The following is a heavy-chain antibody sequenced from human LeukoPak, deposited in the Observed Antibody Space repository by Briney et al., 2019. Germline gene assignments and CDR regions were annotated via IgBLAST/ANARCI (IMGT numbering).Heavy chain of an antibody. CDR1: GGSVSSYY. Sequence: PSETLSLTSTLSGGSVSSYYWSWIRQPPGKGLEWIGYIYSPGTTNYNPSLKSRVSFSVDTSKNQFSLNLNSVTAADTAIYYCARNQTSYESWSGSLTGSHQAFDFWGQGRLVTVSS. D-gene: IGHD3-3*01. CDR2: IYSPGTT. J-gene: IGHJ3*01. V-gene: IGHV4-59*02. CDR3: ARNQTSYESWSGSLTGSHQAFDF.